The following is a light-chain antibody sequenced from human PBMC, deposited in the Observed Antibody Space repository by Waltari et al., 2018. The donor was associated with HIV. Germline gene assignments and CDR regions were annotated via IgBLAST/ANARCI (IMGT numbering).Light chain of an antibody. J-gene: IGLJ1*01. CDR1: SSHVRPYKY. CDR2: EVS. V-gene: IGLV2-14*01. CDR3: SSFTSSSIPYV. Sequence: QSALTQPASVSGSPVQSITISSTPTSSHVRPYKYLSCYQHHPGEAPKLMIYEVSNRPAGVSNRFSGSKSGNTASLTISGLQVADEADYYCSSFTSSSIPYVFGTGTKVTVL.